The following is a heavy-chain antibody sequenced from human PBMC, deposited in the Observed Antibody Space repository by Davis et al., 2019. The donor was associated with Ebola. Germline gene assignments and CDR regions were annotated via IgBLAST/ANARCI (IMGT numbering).Heavy chain of an antibody. CDR3: ARVLRSYDFWSGRYSYHGVDV. CDR2: IYYSGST. D-gene: IGHD3-3*01. Sequence: MPSETLSLTCTVSGGSISTYYWSWIRQPPGKGLEWIGHIYYSGSTNYKSSLKSRVTIPVDTSKNQFPLKLSSVTAADTAVYYCARVLRSYDFWSGRYSYHGVDVWGQGTTVTVS. CDR1: GGSISTYY. V-gene: IGHV4-59*01. J-gene: IGHJ6*02.